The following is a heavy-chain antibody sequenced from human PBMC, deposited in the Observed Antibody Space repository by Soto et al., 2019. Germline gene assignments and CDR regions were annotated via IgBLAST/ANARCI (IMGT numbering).Heavy chain of an antibody. Sequence: TISCHGSEYRITSYWIRRGSHLHGKGLEWMGRIDPSDSYTNYSPSFQGHVTISADKSISTAYLQWSSLKASDTARYYCARQRVDWVAQPGDPWGPGTLVTVS. D-gene: IGHD2-21*01. CDR1: EYRITSYW. J-gene: IGHJ5*02. CDR3: ARQRVDWVAQPGDP. CDR2: IDPSDSYT. V-gene: IGHV5-10-1*01.